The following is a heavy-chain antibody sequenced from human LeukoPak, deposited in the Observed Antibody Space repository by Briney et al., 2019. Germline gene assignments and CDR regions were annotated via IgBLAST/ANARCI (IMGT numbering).Heavy chain of an antibody. D-gene: IGHD6-13*01. V-gene: IGHV4-39*01. CDR2: INHSGST. CDR1: GGSISSSSYY. Sequence: SETLSLTCTVSGGSISSSSYYWGWIRQPPGKGLEWIGEINHSGSTNYNPSLKSRVTISVDTSKNQFSLKLSSVTAADTAVYYCARQVAAAGRVYFDYWGQGTLVTVSS. CDR3: ARQVAAAGRVYFDY. J-gene: IGHJ4*02.